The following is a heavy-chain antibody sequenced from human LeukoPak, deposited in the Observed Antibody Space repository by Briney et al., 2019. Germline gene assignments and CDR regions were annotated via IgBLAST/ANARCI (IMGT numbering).Heavy chain of an antibody. CDR1: GGSISSGGYY. J-gene: IGHJ4*02. V-gene: IGHV4-31*03. Sequence: SQTLSLTCTVSGGSISSGGYYWSWIRQHPGKDLEWIGYIYYSGSSYYNPSLRRRVTITVDTPKNQFSLKQRSVTAADTAGYYFARGSGGGELSSFDYWGQGTLVTVSS. CDR2: IYYSGSS. D-gene: IGHD3-16*02. CDR3: ARGSGGGELSSFDY.